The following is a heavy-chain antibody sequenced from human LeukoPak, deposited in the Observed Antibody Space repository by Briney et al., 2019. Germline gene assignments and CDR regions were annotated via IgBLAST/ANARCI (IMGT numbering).Heavy chain of an antibody. CDR3: AKDGRTPSLLWFGELPYYFDD. Sequence: HSGGSLSLSCAASGFTFNRYAMSWVRGAPGKGREWVSYISSRGGSTYYADSVKGRFTISRDNSKNTLYLQMNCLRAEDTAVYYCAKDGRTPSLLWFGELPYYFDDWGQGTLVTVSS. V-gene: IGHV3-23*01. CDR1: GFTFNRYA. J-gene: IGHJ4*02. D-gene: IGHD3-10*01. CDR2: ISSRGGST.